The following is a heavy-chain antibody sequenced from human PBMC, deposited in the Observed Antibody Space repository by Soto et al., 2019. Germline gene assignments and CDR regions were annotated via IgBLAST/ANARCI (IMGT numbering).Heavy chain of an antibody. CDR1: GGSISSYY. CDR2: IYYSGST. J-gene: IGHJ3*02. D-gene: IGHD3-9*01. Sequence: QVQLQESGPGLVKPSETLSLTCTVSGGSISSYYWSWIRQPPGKGLEWIGYIYYSGSTNYNPSLNSRVTISVDTSKNQFSLKLSSVTAADTAVYYCARSGTTYYDILTDAFDIWGQGTMVTVSS. CDR3: ARSGTTYYDILTDAFDI. V-gene: IGHV4-59*08.